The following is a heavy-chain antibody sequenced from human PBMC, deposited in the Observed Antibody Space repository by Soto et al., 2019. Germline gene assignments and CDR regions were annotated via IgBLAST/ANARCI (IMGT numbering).Heavy chain of an antibody. J-gene: IGHJ5*02. CDR1: GFTFSSYA. V-gene: IGHV3-23*01. D-gene: IGHD2-2*02. CDR3: AKDPPRVPAAIPNWFDP. Sequence: GGSLRLSCAASGFTFSSYAMSWVRQAPGKGLEWVSAISGSGSTYYADSVKGRFTISRDNSKNTLYLQMNSLRAEDTAVYYCAKDPPRVPAAIPNWFDPWGQGTLVTSPQ. CDR2: ISGSGST.